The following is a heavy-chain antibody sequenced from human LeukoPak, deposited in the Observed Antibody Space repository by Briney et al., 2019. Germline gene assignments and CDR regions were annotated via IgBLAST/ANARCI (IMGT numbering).Heavy chain of an antibody. J-gene: IGHJ4*02. D-gene: IGHD3-10*01. CDR3: ARHPGGVRGVVDY. Sequence: KVGEALKISWKGSGYSFTSYWIGWVREMPGEGLEWRGIIYPGDSDTRYSPSFQGQVTISADKSINTAYLQWSSLKASDTAMYYCARHPGGVRGVVDYWGQGTLVTVSS. CDR2: IYPGDSDT. CDR1: GYSFTSYW. V-gene: IGHV5-51*01.